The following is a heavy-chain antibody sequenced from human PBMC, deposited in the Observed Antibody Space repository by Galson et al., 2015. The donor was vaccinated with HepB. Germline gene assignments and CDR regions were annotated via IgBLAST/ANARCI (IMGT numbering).Heavy chain of an antibody. CDR1: GFTFSSYA. D-gene: IGHD3-10*01. CDR2: ISDGST. V-gene: IGHV3-23*01. Sequence: SLRLSCAASGFTFSSYAMIWVRQAPGKGLAWVSIISDGSTHYADSVKGRFTISRDTSKSTFYLHMNSLRVEDTAIYYCARVTMVRGVSNGHFDYWGQGTLVTVSS. CDR3: ARVTMVRGVSNGHFDY. J-gene: IGHJ4*02.